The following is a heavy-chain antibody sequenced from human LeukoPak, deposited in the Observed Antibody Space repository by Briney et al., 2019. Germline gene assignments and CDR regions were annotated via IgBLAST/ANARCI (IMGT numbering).Heavy chain of an antibody. J-gene: IGHJ4*02. CDR3: AKGSSSWYPFDY. CDR2: ISGNGGST. D-gene: IGHD6-13*01. V-gene: IGHV3-23*01. Sequence: GGSLRLTCAASGFTFSSYAMSWVRQAPGKGLEWVSGISGNGGSTYYADSVKGRFTVSRDNSKNTLYLQMNTLRAEDTAVYYCAKGSSSWYPFDYWGQGTPVTVSS. CDR1: GFTFSSYA.